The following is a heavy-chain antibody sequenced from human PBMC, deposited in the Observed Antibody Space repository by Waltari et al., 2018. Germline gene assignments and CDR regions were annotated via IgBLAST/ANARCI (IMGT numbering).Heavy chain of an antibody. J-gene: IGHJ4*02. CDR3: ATLVGALDY. CDR1: GFTFSSYA. CDR2: IYSGGST. V-gene: IGHV3-23*03. Sequence: EVQLLESGGGLVQPGGSLRLSCAASGFTFSSYAMSWVRQAPGKGLAWVSVIYSGGSTYYADSVKGRFTIARDNSKNTLNLQMNSLRAEDTAVYYCATLVGALDYWGQGTLVTVSS. D-gene: IGHD1-26*01.